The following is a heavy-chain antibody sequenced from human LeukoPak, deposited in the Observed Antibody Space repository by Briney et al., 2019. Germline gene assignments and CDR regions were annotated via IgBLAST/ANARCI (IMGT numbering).Heavy chain of an antibody. Sequence: PGGSLRLSCAASGFTFSTYSMSWVRQAPGKGLEWVSYISSGSSTISYPDSVKGRFTISRDNAKNSLYLQMNNLRAEDTAVYYCARDRCTNGVCYTFAYWGQGTLVTVSS. CDR2: ISSGSSTI. D-gene: IGHD2-8*01. CDR3: ARDRCTNGVCYTFAY. J-gene: IGHJ4*02. CDR1: GFTFSTYS. V-gene: IGHV3-48*01.